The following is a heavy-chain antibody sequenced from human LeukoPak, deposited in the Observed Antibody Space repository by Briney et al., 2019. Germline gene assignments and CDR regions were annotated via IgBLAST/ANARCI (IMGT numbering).Heavy chain of an antibody. V-gene: IGHV3-23*01. CDR1: GFTFSSYA. Sequence: GGSPRLSCAASGFTFSSYAMSWVRQAPGKGLEWVSAISGSGGSTYYADSVKGRFTISRDNSKNTLYLQMNGLRAEDTAVYYCAKAGRIVVVVAATDYWGQGTLVTVSS. J-gene: IGHJ4*02. CDR3: AKAGRIVVVVAATDY. CDR2: ISGSGGST. D-gene: IGHD2-15*01.